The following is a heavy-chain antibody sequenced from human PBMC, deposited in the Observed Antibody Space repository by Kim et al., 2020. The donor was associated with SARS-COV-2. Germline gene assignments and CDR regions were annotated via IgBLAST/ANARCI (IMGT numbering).Heavy chain of an antibody. V-gene: IGHV3-48*02. Sequence: TIYYADSVKGRFTISSDNAKTSLYLQMNSLRDEDTAVYYCARYGYYGMDVWGQGTTVTVSS. D-gene: IGHD3-10*01. J-gene: IGHJ6*02. CDR3: ARYGYYGMDV. CDR2: TI.